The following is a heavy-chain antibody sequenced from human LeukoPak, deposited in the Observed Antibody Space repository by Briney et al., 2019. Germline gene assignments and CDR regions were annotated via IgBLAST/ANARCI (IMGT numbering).Heavy chain of an antibody. J-gene: IGHJ4*02. D-gene: IGHD3-3*01. Sequence: PGGSLRLSCAASGFTFSDYYMSWIRQAPGKGLEWVSYISSSGSTIYYADSVKGRFTISRDNAKNSLYLQMNSLRAEDTAVYYCARDNDYDFWSGYYPAPDYWGQGTLVTVSS. CDR3: ARDNDYDFWSGYYPAPDY. V-gene: IGHV3-11*01. CDR2: ISSSGSTI. CDR1: GFTFSDYY.